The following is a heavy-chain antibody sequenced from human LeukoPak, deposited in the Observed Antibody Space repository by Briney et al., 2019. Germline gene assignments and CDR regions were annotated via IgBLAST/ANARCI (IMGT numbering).Heavy chain of an antibody. CDR2: INHSGST. V-gene: IGHV4-34*01. D-gene: IGHD3-10*01. CDR1: GGSFSGYY. CDR3: ARGGTSGAITYYYGSGDAFDM. Sequence: SETLSLTCAVSGGSFSGYYWSWIRQPPGKGLEWIGEINHSGSTNYNPSLKSRVPISVDTSKNQFSLKLSSVTAADTAVYYCARGGTSGAITYYYGSGDAFDMWGQGTMVTVSS. J-gene: IGHJ3*02.